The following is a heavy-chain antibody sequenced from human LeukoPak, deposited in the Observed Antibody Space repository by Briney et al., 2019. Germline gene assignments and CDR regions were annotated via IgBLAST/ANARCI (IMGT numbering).Heavy chain of an antibody. CDR1: GFTFSSYG. CDR3: ARDGHGSGSSFDY. CDR2: IRYDGSNK. Sequence: GGSVRLSCAASGFTFSSYGMHWVRQAPGKGLEWVAFIRYDGSNKYYADSVKGRFTISRDNSKNTLYLQMGSLRAEDMAVYYCARDGHGSGSSFDYWGQGTLVTVSS. J-gene: IGHJ4*02. V-gene: IGHV3-30*02. D-gene: IGHD3-10*01.